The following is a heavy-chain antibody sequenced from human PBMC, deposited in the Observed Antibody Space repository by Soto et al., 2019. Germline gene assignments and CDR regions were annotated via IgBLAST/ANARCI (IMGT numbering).Heavy chain of an antibody. V-gene: IGHV1-3*05. CDR3: ARSIVVVTALDY. D-gene: IGHD2-21*02. CDR2: INAGNGNT. J-gene: IGHJ4*02. Sequence: QVQLVQSGAEEKKPGASVKASCKASEYTFTSYAMHWVRQAPGQRLEWMGWINAGNGNTKYSQKFQGRVTITRDTSASTAYMELSSLRSEDTAVYYCARSIVVVTALDYWGQGTLVTVSS. CDR1: EYTFTSYA.